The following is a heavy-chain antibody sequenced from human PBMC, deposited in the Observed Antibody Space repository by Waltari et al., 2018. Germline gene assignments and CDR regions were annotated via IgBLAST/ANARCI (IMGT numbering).Heavy chain of an antibody. CDR1: GGSISSYY. D-gene: IGHD4-17*01. J-gene: IGHJ6*03. CDR3: ATALTTVTPPYYYYYYMDV. V-gene: IGHV4-59*01. CDR2: IYYSGST. Sequence: QVQLQESGPELVKPSETLSLTCTVSGGSISSYYWSWIRQPPGKGLEWIGYIYYSGSTNYTPSLKRRVTISVDTSKNQFSLKLSCVTAADTAVYYCATALTTVTPPYYYYYYMDVWGKGTTVTVSS.